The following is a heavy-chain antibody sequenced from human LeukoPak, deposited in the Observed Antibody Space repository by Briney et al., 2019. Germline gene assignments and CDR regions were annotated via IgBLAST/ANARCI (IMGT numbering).Heavy chain of an antibody. V-gene: IGHV4-59*01. CDR3: ARVGRPARYSIDY. CDR2: IYYSGST. Sequence: PSETLSLTCTVSGGSISSYYWSWIRQPPGKGLEWIGYIYYSGSTNYNPSLKSRVTISVDTSKNQFSLKLSSVTAADTAVYYCARVGRPARYSIDYWGQGTLVTVSS. CDR1: GGSISSYY. D-gene: IGHD2-21*01. J-gene: IGHJ4*02.